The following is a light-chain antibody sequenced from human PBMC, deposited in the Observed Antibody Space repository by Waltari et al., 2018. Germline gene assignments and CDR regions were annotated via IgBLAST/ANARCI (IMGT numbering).Light chain of an antibody. Sequence: DIQMTQSPSSLSASVGDRVTITCQASQSIGNYLNWYQQKPRKAPKLLIYSVSNLQSGVPLRFSGSGSGAEFTLTISCLQPEDFASYFCQQSYDTPWTFGQGTKVETK. CDR1: QSIGNY. V-gene: IGKV1-39*01. CDR2: SVS. J-gene: IGKJ1*01. CDR3: QQSYDTPWT.